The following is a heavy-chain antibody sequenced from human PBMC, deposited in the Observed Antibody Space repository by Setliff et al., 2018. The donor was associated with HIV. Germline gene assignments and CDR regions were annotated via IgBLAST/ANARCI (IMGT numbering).Heavy chain of an antibody. J-gene: IGHJ6*03. CDR1: GLTFSNYW. V-gene: IGHV3-7*01. D-gene: IGHD2-15*01. CDR2: IKQDGSEK. Sequence: GGSLRLSCAASGLTFSNYWMNWVRQAPGRGLEWVANIKQDGSEKYYVDSVKGRFTISRDNAKNSLSLQMDSLRAEDTAVYYCARDWEVVAVTAHMDVWGKGTTVTVSS. CDR3: ARDWEVVAVTAHMDV.